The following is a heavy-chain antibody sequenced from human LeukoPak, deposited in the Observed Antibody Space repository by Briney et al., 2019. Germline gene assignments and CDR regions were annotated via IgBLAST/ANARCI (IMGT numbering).Heavy chain of an antibody. CDR1: VGSFSAYH. Sequence: SETLSLTCAVYVGSFSAYHWSWIRQPPGKGLEWIGEINHSGNTNSNPSLKSRVTISVYTSKNQFSLKVTSVTAADTAVYYCARGQGSYRFFDYWGQGTLVAVSS. J-gene: IGHJ4*02. CDR3: ARGQGSYRFFDY. V-gene: IGHV4-34*01. CDR2: INHSGNT. D-gene: IGHD1-26*01.